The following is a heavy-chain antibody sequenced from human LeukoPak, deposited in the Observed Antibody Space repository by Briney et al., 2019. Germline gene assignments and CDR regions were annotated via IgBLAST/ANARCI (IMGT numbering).Heavy chain of an antibody. CDR2: IYYSGST. CDR1: GGSISSGGYY. Sequence: ASETLSLTCTVSGGSISSGGYYWSWIRQHPGKGLEWIGYIYYSGSTYYNPSLKSRVTISVDTSKNQFSLKLSSVTAADTAVYYCARVGRSSGGFDYWGQGPLVTVSS. CDR3: ARVGRSSGGFDY. V-gene: IGHV4-31*03. J-gene: IGHJ4*02. D-gene: IGHD6-19*01.